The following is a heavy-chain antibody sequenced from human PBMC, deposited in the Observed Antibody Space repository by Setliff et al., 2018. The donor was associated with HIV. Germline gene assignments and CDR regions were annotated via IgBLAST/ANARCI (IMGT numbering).Heavy chain of an antibody. J-gene: IGHJ5*02. V-gene: IGHV4-61*02. CDR1: GGSISSGSYY. CDR2: IYTSGTT. CDR3: ARSSSSWSGWFDP. D-gene: IGHD6-13*01. Sequence: SETLSLTCTVSGGSISSGSYYWSWIRQPAGKGLEWIGRIYTSGTTNYNPSLKSRVTISVDTSKNQFSLKLSSVTAADTAVYYCARSSSSWSGWFDPWGQGTLVTVSS.